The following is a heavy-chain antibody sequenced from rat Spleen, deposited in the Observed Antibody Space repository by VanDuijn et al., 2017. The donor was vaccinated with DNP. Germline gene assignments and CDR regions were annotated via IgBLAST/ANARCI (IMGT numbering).Heavy chain of an antibody. Sequence: EVQLVESGGGSVQPGRSLKLSCAASGFTFSDYYMAWVRQAPTTGLEWVAYISYDGGSTYYGDSVKGRFTISRENAKSTLYLQMNSLRSEDIATYYCVRRGNYSSFDYWGQGVMVTVSS. V-gene: IGHV5-22*01. J-gene: IGHJ2*01. CDR2: ISYDGGST. D-gene: IGHD1-2*01. CDR1: GFTFSDYY. CDR3: VRRGNYSSFDY.